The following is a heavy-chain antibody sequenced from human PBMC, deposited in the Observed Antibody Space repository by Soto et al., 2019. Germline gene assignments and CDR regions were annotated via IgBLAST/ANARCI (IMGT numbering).Heavy chain of an antibody. J-gene: IGHJ4*02. V-gene: IGHV3-23*01. D-gene: IGHD3-9*01. Sequence: EMELLESGGGLVQPGGSLRLSCEASGFTFSSYALSWVRQAPGQGLEWVSDINNSGGGTYYAASVRGRFIISRDNSKNTLYLQKNSLRGEDTGVYFRARIVEQYDILTVEGLDYWGQGNLVTLPP. CDR2: INNSGGGT. CDR3: ARIVEQYDILTVEGLDY. CDR1: GFTFSSYA.